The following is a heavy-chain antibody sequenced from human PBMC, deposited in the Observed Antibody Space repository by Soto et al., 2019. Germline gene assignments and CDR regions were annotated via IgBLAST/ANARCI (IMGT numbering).Heavy chain of an antibody. V-gene: IGHV1-46*03. CDR2: INPSIGTT. D-gene: IGHD1-26*01. Sequence: PSVKVSCKGSGYTFTSQNMHWVRQAPGQGLEWMGVINPSIGTTTYAQKFQGRVTMTSDTSTSSVYMEVSSLRSEDTAVYYCISTLGARFDYWGQGTLVTVSS. CDR1: GYTFTSQN. J-gene: IGHJ4*02. CDR3: ISTLGARFDY.